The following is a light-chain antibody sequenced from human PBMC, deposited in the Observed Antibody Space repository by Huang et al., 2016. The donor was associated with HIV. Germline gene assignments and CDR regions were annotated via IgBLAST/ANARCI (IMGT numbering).Light chain of an antibody. CDR1: QSVFKTSTNRNC. Sequence: DIVVTPSPDSLALSLGARAASNCTASQSVFKTSTNRNCLSWFKLKPGQPPKLLVYWESTRESGVPDRFSGSGSGTDFSLTISSLQAEYVAVYYCHQYYNIPQTFGQGTKVEV. J-gene: IGKJ1*01. CDR2: WES. CDR3: HQYYNIPQT. V-gene: IGKV4-1*01.